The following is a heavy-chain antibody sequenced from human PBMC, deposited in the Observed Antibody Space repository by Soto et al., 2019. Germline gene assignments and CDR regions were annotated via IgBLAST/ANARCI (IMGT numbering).Heavy chain of an antibody. CDR2: IYPGDSDT. CDR1: GYSFTSYW. J-gene: IGHJ6*02. D-gene: IGHD4-4*01. CDR3: ARQSVDGNSYYYYGMDV. Sequence: GESLKISCKGSGYSFTSYWIGWVRQMPGKGLEWMGIIYPGDSDTRYSPSFQGQVTISADKSISTAYLQWSSLKASDTAMYYCARQSVDGNSYYYYGMDVWGQGTTVTVSS. V-gene: IGHV5-51*01.